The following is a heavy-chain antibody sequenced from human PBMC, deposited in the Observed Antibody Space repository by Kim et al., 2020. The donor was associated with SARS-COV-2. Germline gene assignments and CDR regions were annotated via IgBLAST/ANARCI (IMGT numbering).Heavy chain of an antibody. CDR3: ARDHEADFDY. Sequence: GNPNNSRQFQGRCPITRAPSARTAYMELSSLRSEDTAVYYCARDHEADFDYWGQGTLVTVSS. CDR2: GNP. V-gene: IGHV1-3*01. J-gene: IGHJ4*02.